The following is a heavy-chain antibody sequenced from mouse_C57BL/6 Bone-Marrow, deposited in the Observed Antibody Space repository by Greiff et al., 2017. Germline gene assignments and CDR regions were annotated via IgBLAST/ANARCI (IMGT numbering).Heavy chain of an antibody. D-gene: IGHD1-1*01. CDR1: GYAFTNYL. Sequence: QVQLKQSGAELVRPGTSVKVSCKASGYAFTNYLIEWVKQRPGQGLEWIGVINPGSGGTNYNEKFKGKATLTADKSSSTAYMQISSLTSEDSAVYFCARGRITTVVAPYYYAMDYWGQGTPVTVSS. CDR2: INPGSGGT. CDR3: ARGRITTVVAPYYYAMDY. V-gene: IGHV1-54*01. J-gene: IGHJ4*01.